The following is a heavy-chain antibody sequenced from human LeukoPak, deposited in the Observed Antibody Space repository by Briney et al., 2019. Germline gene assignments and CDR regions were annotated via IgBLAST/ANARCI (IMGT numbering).Heavy chain of an antibody. J-gene: IGHJ4*02. D-gene: IGHD6-13*01. CDR3: ARGQGQQLLDPFDY. V-gene: IGHV1-69*01. Sequence: GASVKVSCKASGGTFSSYAISWVRQAPGQGLEWMGGIIPIFGTANYAQKFRGRVTITADESTSTAYMELSSLRSEDTAVYYCARGQGQQLLDPFDYWGQGTLVTVSS. CDR1: GGTFSSYA. CDR2: IIPIFGTA.